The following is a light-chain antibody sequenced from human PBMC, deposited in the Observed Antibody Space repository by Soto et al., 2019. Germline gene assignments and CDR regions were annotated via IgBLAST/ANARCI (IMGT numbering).Light chain of an antibody. CDR1: SGSIANNY. V-gene: IGLV6-57*04. CDR2: DVK. J-gene: IGLJ3*02. CDR3: QSFDVRNHVV. Sequence: NFMLTQPHSVSESPGKTVTISCTRSSGSIANNYVQWYQQRPGSAPNSVIYDVKLRPSGVPDRFSGSIDSSSNSASLTISGLKAEDEADYYCQSFDVRNHVVFGGGTKLTVL.